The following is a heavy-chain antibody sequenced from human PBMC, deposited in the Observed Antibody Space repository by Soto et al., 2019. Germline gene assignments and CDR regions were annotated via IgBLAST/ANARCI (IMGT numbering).Heavy chain of an antibody. CDR1: GFTFSSYG. D-gene: IGHD3-9*01. V-gene: IGHV3-33*01. CDR2: IWYDGSNK. J-gene: IGHJ4*02. Sequence: AGGSLRLSCAASGFTFSSYGMHWVRQAPGKGLEWVAVIWYDGSNKYYADSVKGRFTISRDNSKNTLYLQMNSLRAEDTAVYYCARGGDILTGYTDPIYWGQGTLVTVS. CDR3: ARGGDILTGYTDPIY.